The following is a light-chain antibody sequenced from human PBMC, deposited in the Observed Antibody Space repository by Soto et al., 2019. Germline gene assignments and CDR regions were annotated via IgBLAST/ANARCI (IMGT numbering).Light chain of an antibody. CDR1: TTDVGTYNY. CDR2: EVN. Sequence: QSALTQPASVSGSPGQSITISCTGSTTDVGTYNYVSWYQHHPGKAPKLMIYEVNNRPSGISNRFSGSKSGNTASLTVSGLQAEDEADYYFSSYTNTGTLVLFGGGTKLTVL. V-gene: IGLV2-14*01. CDR3: SSYTNTGTLVL. J-gene: IGLJ2*01.